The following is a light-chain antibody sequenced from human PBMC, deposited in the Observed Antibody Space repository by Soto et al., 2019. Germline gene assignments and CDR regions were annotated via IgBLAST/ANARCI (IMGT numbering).Light chain of an antibody. CDR1: QTISSW. J-gene: IGKJ4*01. V-gene: IGKV1-5*01. Sequence: DIEMTQSPSTLSASVGDRVTSTCRASQTISSWLAWYQQKPGKAPNLLIYDASSLESGVPSRFSGSGSATEFTLTISSLQPDDFATYYCQQYHSYPLTFGGGTKVEIK. CDR2: DAS. CDR3: QQYHSYPLT.